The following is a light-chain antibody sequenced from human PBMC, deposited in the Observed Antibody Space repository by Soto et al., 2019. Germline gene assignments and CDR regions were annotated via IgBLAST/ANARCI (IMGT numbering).Light chain of an antibody. CDR3: QQYGSAPWT. Sequence: EIVLTQSPGTLSLSPGEGATLSCRASQSVTNNYLAWYQQKPAQAPRLLLHGASNRATDIPARFSGRGTGTDFTLTISRLEPEDFAVDYCQQYGSAPWTFGQGTKVEVK. CDR2: GAS. J-gene: IGKJ1*01. CDR1: QSVTNNY. V-gene: IGKV3-20*01.